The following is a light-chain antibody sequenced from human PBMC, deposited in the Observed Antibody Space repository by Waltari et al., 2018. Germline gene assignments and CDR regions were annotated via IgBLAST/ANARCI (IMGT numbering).Light chain of an antibody. J-gene: IGLJ2*01. CDR1: DSEVGTYHL. V-gene: IGLV2-23*01. CDR3: CSYSHADTLI. Sequence: QSALTQPASVSGSPGQSSTTSCAGSDSEVGTYHLFTWFQQHPGSAPIVIIYEASKRPSGISDRFSGSKSGNTASLTISGLQAEDEAHYYCCSYSHADTLIFGGGTKLTVL. CDR2: EAS.